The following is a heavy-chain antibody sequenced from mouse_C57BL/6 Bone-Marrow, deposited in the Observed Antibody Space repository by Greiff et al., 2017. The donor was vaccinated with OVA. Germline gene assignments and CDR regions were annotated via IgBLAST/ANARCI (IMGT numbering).Heavy chain of an antibody. CDR2: IYPGSGST. Sequence: QVQLQQPGAELVKPGASVKMSCKASGYTFTSYWITWVKQRPGQGLEWIGDIYPGSGSTIYNEKFKSKATLTVDTSSSKAYMQLSSLTSEDSAVYYCARNDDWYFDVWGTGTTVTVSS. J-gene: IGHJ1*03. V-gene: IGHV1-55*01. D-gene: IGHD2-12*01. CDR3: ARNDDWYFDV. CDR1: GYTFTSYW.